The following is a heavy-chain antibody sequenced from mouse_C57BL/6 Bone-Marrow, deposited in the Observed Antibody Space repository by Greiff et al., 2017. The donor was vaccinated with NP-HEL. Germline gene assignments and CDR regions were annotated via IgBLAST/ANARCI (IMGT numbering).Heavy chain of an antibody. CDR2: IYPGSGST. D-gene: IGHD1-1*01. Sequence: QVQLQQPGAELVKPGALVQMSCKASGYTFTSYWITWVKQRPGQGLEWIGDIYPGSGSTTYNETFKSKATLTVDTSSSTAYMQLSSLTSEDSAVYYCAMGAYYYGSSYLYWYFDVWGTGTTVTVSS. CDR1: GYTFTSYW. V-gene: IGHV1-55*01. J-gene: IGHJ1*03. CDR3: AMGAYYYGSSYLYWYFDV.